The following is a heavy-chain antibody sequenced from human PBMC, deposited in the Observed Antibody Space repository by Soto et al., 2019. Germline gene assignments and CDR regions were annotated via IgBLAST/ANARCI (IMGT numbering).Heavy chain of an antibody. CDR2: IYYSGST. CDR1: GGSISSGGYY. Sequence: SETLSLTCTVSGGSISSGGYYWSWIRQHPGKGLEWIGYIYYSGSTYYNPSLKSRVTISVDTSKNQFSLKLSSVTAADTAVYYWAREGRRGHYDYVWGSYRYYFDYWGQGTLVTVSS. V-gene: IGHV4-31*03. J-gene: IGHJ4*02. D-gene: IGHD3-16*02. CDR3: AREGRRGHYDYVWGSYRYYFDY.